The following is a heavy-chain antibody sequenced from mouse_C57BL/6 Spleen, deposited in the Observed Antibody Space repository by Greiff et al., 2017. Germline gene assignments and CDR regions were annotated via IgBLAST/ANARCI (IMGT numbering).Heavy chain of an antibody. CDR1: GYSFTGYY. V-gene: IGHV1-42*01. D-gene: IGHD1-1*01. CDR2: INPSTGGT. Sequence: VQLKQSGPELVKPGASVKISCKASGYSFTGYYMNWVKQSPEKSLEWIGEINPSTGGTTYNQKFKAKATLTVDKSSSTAYMQRKSLTSEDSAVYYCARKNLLYYGSSYGWFAYWGQGTLVTVSA. CDR3: ARKNLLYYGSSYGWFAY. J-gene: IGHJ3*01.